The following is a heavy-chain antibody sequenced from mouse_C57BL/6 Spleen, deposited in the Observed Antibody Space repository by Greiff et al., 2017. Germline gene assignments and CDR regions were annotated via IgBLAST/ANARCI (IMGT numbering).Heavy chain of an antibody. CDR2: INYDGSST. CDR1: GFTFSDYY. Sequence: DVKLVESEGGLVQPGSSMKLSCTASGFTFSDYYMAWVRQVPEKGLEWVANINYDGSSTYYLDSLKSRFIISRDNAKNILYLQMSSLKSEDTATYYCARALTTVVAYYFDYWGQGTTLTVSS. D-gene: IGHD1-1*01. CDR3: ARALTTVVAYYFDY. V-gene: IGHV5-16*01. J-gene: IGHJ2*01.